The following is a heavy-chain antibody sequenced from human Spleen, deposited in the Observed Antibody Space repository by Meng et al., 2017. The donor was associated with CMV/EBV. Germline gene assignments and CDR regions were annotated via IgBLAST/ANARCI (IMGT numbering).Heavy chain of an antibody. V-gene: IGHV1-69*06. J-gene: IGHJ4*02. D-gene: IGHD2-21*01. CDR1: GTINSSE. CDR2: IVPIVGRT. Sequence: GTINSSEGNWVRQAPEQGLGWMGGIVPIVGRTNYAQKYGGRVRIRANKATNTVYMELSRLRSEDTAVYFCARVKTMTVVVINGAFDYWGQGTLVTVSS. CDR3: ARVKTMTVVVINGAFDY.